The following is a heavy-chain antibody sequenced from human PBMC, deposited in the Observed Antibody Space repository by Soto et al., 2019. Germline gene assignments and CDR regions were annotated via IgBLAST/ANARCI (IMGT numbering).Heavy chain of an antibody. CDR3: ARSDCPIDSCFARYFYTMDV. CDR1: GYPFVSHY. D-gene: IGHD2-2*01. CDR2: INPSPGST. V-gene: IGHV1-46*01. J-gene: IGHJ6*02. Sequence: GXSVKVSCNASGYPFVSHYLHWVRQAPGQALEWMGIINPSPGSTSYAEKFQGRVTMTRDTSTSTVYMEMSSLRSEDTATYHCARSDCPIDSCFARYFYTMDVWGQGTTVTVSS.